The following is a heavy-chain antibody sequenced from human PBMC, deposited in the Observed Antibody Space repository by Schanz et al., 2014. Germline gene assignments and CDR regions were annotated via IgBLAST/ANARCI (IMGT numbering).Heavy chain of an antibody. CDR3: AREVGLYDRGWFDP. CDR1: GGTFSSYA. CDR2: INPNSGTT. D-gene: IGHD3-22*01. J-gene: IGHJ5*02. Sequence: QVQLVQSGAEVKKPGSPVKVSCKSSGGTFSSYAISWVRQAPGQGLEWMGRINPNSGTTNYAQKFQGWVTMTRDTSISTAYMELSRLKSDDTAVYYCAREVGLYDRGWFDPWGQGTLVTVSS. V-gene: IGHV1-2*04.